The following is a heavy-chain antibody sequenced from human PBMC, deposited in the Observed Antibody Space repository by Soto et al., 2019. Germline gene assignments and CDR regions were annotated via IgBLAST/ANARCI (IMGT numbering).Heavy chain of an antibody. CDR1: GFTFSSYS. J-gene: IGHJ6*02. CDR3: ASRGGLVRGNYYGMDV. D-gene: IGHD3-10*01. V-gene: IGHV3-48*01. CDR2: ISSSSTPI. Sequence: EVQLVDSGGGLVQPGGSLRLSCAASGFTFSSYSMNWVRQAPGKGLEGISDISSSSTPIYYADSVKGRFTISRDNAENSMHLQMSSLRVDDTAVYYCASRGGLVRGNYYGMDVWGQGTTVTVSS.